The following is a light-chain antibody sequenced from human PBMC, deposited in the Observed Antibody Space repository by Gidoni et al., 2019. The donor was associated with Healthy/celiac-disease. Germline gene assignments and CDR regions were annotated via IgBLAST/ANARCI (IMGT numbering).Light chain of an antibody. CDR3: QQYYSYFLT. Sequence: AIRVTQSPSSFSASTGDRVTITCRASQGISSYLAWYQQKPGKAPKLLIYAASTLQSGVPSRFSGSGSGTDFTLTISCLQSEDFATYYCQQYYSYFLTFGGXTKVEIK. CDR2: AAS. J-gene: IGKJ4*01. CDR1: QGISSY. V-gene: IGKV1-8*01.